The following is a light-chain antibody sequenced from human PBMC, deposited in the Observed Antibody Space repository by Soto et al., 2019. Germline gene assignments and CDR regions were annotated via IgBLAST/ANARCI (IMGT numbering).Light chain of an antibody. CDR3: QQYVISPWT. CDR2: GAS. J-gene: IGKJ1*01. CDR1: QSLSSSY. Sequence: EIVLTQSPDTLSLSPGERATLSCRASQSLSSSYLAWHQQKPGQAPRLLIYGASSRATGIPDRFSGSGSGTDFTLTISRLEPEDFAVYYCQQYVISPWTFGQGTKVEI. V-gene: IGKV3-20*01.